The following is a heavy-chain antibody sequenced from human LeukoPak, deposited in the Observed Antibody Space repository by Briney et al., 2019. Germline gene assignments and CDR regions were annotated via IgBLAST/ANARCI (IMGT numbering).Heavy chain of an antibody. CDR2: IYPNNSAT. J-gene: IGHJ4*02. CDR3: ARDGPAQMVEFDY. CDR1: GYTFSRTGWD. D-gene: IGHD3-10*01. V-gene: IGHV1-2*02. Sequence: GASGKLSCKASGYTFSRTGWDLYWLRQAPGQGLECMGWIYPNNSATAYAQKVQCRVAMTRDTSISTAYMELRRLRPDDTAVYYCARDGPAQMVEFDYWGQGTLVTVSS.